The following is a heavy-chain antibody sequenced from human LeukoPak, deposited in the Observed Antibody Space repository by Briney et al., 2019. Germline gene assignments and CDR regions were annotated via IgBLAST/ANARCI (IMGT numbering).Heavy chain of an antibody. CDR1: GLTLRNYG. V-gene: IGHV3-30*02. Sequence: GGSVRLSCVASGLTLRNYGMHWLGQVPGKGREGLVFIRDSRNNNYYADCVEGLFAISRDNSKNTMYLQMTSLRAEDTDVYYCAKDLGDGYASDYWGQGTLVTVSS. D-gene: IGHD5-24*01. CDR2: IRDSRNNN. CDR3: AKDLGDGYASDY. J-gene: IGHJ4*02.